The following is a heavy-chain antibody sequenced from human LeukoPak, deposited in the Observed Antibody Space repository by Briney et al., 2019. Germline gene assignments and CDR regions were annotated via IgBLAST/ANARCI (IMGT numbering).Heavy chain of an antibody. Sequence: ASVKVSCKASGYTFSNYYIHWVRQAPGQGLEWMGWINPNSGGTNFAQKFQGRVTLTRDTSITTAYMGLSRLRSDDTAVYYCAKRRDGYNFALDYWGQGALVTVSS. CDR3: AKRRDGYNFALDY. CDR1: GYTFSNYY. V-gene: IGHV1-2*02. CDR2: INPNSGGT. J-gene: IGHJ4*02. D-gene: IGHD5-24*01.